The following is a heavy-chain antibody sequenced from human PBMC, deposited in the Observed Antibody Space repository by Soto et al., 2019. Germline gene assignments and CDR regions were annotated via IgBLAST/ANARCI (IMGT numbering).Heavy chain of an antibody. CDR1: DCTVRDRIYS. V-gene: IGHV4-61*01. CDR2: ISYSGST. CDR3: ARERNSSGYWRGVDV. D-gene: IGHD3-22*01. Sequence: FVILPVINTVSDCTVRDRIYSLSCKKQPPGKGLQWIGYISYSGSTNYNPSLKSRVTMSVDTSKNQFSLRLSSLTAADTAVYYCARERNSSGYWRGVDVWGQGTTVIVS. J-gene: IGHJ6*02.